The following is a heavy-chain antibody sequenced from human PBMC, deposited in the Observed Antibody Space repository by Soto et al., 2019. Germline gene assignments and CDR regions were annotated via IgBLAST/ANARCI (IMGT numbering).Heavy chain of an antibody. J-gene: IGHJ4*02. V-gene: IGHV1-18*01. CDR3: ARDHSGWYLSSFDY. CDR2: ISAYSGNT. Sequence: QVQLVQSGAEVKKPGASVKVSCKASGYTFTNYGISWVRQAPGQGLEWMGWISAYSGNTNYAQKVQGRVTMTTDTSTSTAYMEMRSLRSDDTAVYYCARDHSGWYLSSFDYWGQGTLVTVTT. CDR1: GYTFTNYG. D-gene: IGHD6-19*01.